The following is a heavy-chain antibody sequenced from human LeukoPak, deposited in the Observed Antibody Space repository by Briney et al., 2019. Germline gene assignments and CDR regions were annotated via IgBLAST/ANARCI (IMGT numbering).Heavy chain of an antibody. CDR1: GYTFTSYD. V-gene: IGHV1-8*01. Sequence: ASVKVSCMASGYTFTSYDINWVRQATGQGLEWMGWMNPNSGNTGYAQKFQGRVTMTRNTSISTAYMELSSLRSGDTAVYYCAGAPMITMVRGARRGWFDPWGQGTLVTVSS. CDR3: AGAPMITMVRGARRGWFDP. D-gene: IGHD3-10*01. CDR2: MNPNSGNT. J-gene: IGHJ5*02.